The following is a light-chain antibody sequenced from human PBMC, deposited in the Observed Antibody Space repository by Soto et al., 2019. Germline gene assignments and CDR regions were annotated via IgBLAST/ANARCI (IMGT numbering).Light chain of an antibody. CDR3: QQYGGSPPYT. CDR2: GAS. V-gene: IGKV3-20*01. Sequence: EIVLTQSPGTLSLSPGERATLSCRASQSISSTYLAWYQQKPGQAPRLLIDGASSRATGIPDRFSGSGSGTDFTLPISRLEPENFAVYYCQQYGGSPPYTFGQGTKLEIK. J-gene: IGKJ2*01. CDR1: QSISSTY.